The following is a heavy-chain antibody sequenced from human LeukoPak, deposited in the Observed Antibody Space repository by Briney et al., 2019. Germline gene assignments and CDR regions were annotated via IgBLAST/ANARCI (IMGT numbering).Heavy chain of an antibody. D-gene: IGHD6-13*01. V-gene: IGHV4-61*01. CDR1: GGSVSSGSYY. Sequence: KTSETLSLTCTVSGGSVSSGSYYWSWIRQPPGKGLEWIGYIYHSGSTNYNPSLKSRVTISVDTSKNQFSLKLSSVTAADTAVYYCARVESSSSGIDYWGQGTLVTVSS. J-gene: IGHJ4*02. CDR3: ARVESSSSGIDY. CDR2: IYHSGST.